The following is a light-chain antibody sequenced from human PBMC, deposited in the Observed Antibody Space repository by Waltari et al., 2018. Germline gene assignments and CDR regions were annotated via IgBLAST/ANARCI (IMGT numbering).Light chain of an antibody. V-gene: IGLV2-8*01. J-gene: IGLJ2*01. Sequence: QSALTQPPSASGSPGQSVTISCTGTSSDIGGYHYVPWYQQHPGKAPKLMIYEVNKRPSGVPDRFSGSKSGNTASLTVSGLQAEDEADYYCSSYAGSNNYVVFGGGTKLTVL. CDR1: SSDIGGYHY. CDR2: EVN. CDR3: SSYAGSNNYVV.